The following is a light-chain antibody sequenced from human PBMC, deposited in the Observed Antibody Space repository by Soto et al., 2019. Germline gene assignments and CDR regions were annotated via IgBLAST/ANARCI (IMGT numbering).Light chain of an antibody. CDR3: QSYDSVLSASV. CDR1: SSNIGAGYD. J-gene: IGLJ3*02. Sequence: QPVLTQPPSVSGAPGQRLTISCTGSSSNIGAGYDVHWYQQFPGTAPKLLIFSDINRPSGVPARFSASKSGSSASLAMSGLQAEDEADYYCQSYDSVLSASVFGGGTQLTVL. V-gene: IGLV1-40*01. CDR2: SDI.